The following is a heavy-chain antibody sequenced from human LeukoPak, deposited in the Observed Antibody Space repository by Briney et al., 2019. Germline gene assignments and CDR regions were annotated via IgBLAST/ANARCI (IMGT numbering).Heavy chain of an antibody. D-gene: IGHD3-22*01. V-gene: IGHV4-39*07. CDR2: IYYSGST. CDR3: ARGPYSYDSSGAFDI. Sequence: SETLSLTCTVSGGSISSSDFYWGWIRQPPGKGLEWLGTIYYSGSTYYNPSFKSRVTISVDTSKNQFSPKLSSVTAADTAVYFCARGPYSYDSSGAFDIWGQGTMVTVSS. CDR1: GGSISSSDFY. J-gene: IGHJ3*02.